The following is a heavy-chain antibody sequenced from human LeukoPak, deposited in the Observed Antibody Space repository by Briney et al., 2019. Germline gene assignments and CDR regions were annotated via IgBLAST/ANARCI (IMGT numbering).Heavy chain of an antibody. CDR3: ARRSMSSSSGLRFDP. CDR2: IYYSGST. J-gene: IGHJ5*02. Sequence: SETLSLTCTVSGGSISSSSYYWGWIRQPPGKGLEWIGSIYYSGSTYYNPSLKSRVTISVDTSKNQFSLKLSSVTAADTAVYYCARRSMSSSSGLRFDPWGQGTLVTVSS. D-gene: IGHD6-19*01. CDR1: GGSISSSSYY. V-gene: IGHV4-39*01.